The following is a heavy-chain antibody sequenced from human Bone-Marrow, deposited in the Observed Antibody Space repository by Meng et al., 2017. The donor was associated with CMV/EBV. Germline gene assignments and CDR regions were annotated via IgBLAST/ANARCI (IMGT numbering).Heavy chain of an antibody. CDR3: ARRIDDRIVVVPGSYGMDV. Sequence: GESLKISCAASGFTFSSYAMHWVRQAPGKGLEWVTVISYDGNTKYHADSLKGRFTISRDNSKNTLYLQMNSLRAEDTAVYYCARRIDDRIVVVPGSYGMDVWGQGTTVTVSS. J-gene: IGHJ6*02. V-gene: IGHV3-30*04. D-gene: IGHD2-2*01. CDR2: ISYDGNTK. CDR1: GFTFSSYA.